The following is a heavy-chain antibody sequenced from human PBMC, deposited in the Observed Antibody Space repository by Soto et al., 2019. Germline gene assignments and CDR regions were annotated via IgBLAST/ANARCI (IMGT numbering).Heavy chain of an antibody. D-gene: IGHD5-12*01. J-gene: IGHJ4*02. V-gene: IGHV5-51*01. CDR2: IYPGDSDT. Sequence: PGESLKISCNGSGYSFTSYWIGWVRQMPGEGLEWMGVIYPGDSDTRYSPPFQGQVTISADKSISTAYLQWSSLKASDTAMYYCARTGAVGGYDYFDYWGQGTLVTVSS. CDR3: ARTGAVGGYDYFDY. CDR1: GYSFTSYW.